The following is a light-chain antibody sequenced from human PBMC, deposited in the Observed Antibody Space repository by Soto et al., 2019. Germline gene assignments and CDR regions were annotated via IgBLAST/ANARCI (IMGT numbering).Light chain of an antibody. CDR1: QSVSSSY. CDR3: QQYLSSPWT. CDR2: GAS. V-gene: IGKV3-20*01. Sequence: MVETRAGKARPLWRGEKDTHTCRASQSVSSSYLAWYQQKPGQAPRLLIYGASSRATGIPDRFSGSGSGTDFTLTISRLEAEDFVVYYCQQYLSSPWTFGQGTKVDIK. J-gene: IGKJ1*01.